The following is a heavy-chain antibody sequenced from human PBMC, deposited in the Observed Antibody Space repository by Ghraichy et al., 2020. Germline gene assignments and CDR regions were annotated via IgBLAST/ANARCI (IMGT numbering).Heavy chain of an antibody. CDR2: IKQDGSEK. CDR3: AREYCSSTSCSTHYYYGMDV. CDR1: GFTFSSYW. D-gene: IGHD2-2*01. J-gene: IGHJ6*02. V-gene: IGHV3-7*01. Sequence: LSLTCAASGFTFSSYWMSWVRQAPGKGLEWVANIKQDGSEKYYVDSVKGRFTISRDNAKNSLYLQMNSLRAEDTAVYYCAREYCSSTSCSTHYYYGMDVWGQGTTVTVSS.